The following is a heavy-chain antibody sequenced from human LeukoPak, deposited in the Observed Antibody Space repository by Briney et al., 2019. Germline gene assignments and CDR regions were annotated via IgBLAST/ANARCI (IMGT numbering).Heavy chain of an antibody. Sequence: GASVKVSCKASGYTFTNYAMHWVRQAPGQRLEWMGWINAGNGNTKYSQEFQGRVTITRDTTASTAYMELSSLRSEDMAVYYCARGLIGDGGDLAPWGQGTLVTVSS. D-gene: IGHD2-21*02. CDR3: ARGLIGDGGDLAP. CDR2: INAGNGNT. V-gene: IGHV1-3*03. CDR1: GYTFTNYA. J-gene: IGHJ5*02.